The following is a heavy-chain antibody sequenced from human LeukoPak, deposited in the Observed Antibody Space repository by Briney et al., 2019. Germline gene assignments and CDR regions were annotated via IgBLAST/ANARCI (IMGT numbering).Heavy chain of an antibody. CDR3: ARDGRYCSGGSCYSGFDY. D-gene: IGHD2-15*01. CDR1: GGTFSSYA. J-gene: IGHJ4*02. CDR2: IIPIFGTA. V-gene: IGHV1-69*13. Sequence: SVKVSCKASGGTFSSYAISWVRQAPGQGLEWMGGIIPIFGTANYAQKFQGRVTITADESTSTAYMELSSLRSEDTAVYYCARDGRYCSGGSCYSGFDYWGQGTLVTVSS.